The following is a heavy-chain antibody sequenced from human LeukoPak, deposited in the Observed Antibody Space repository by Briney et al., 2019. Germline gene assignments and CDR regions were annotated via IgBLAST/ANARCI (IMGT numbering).Heavy chain of an antibody. Sequence: GRSLRLSCAASGFTFSSYGMHWVRQAPGKGLEWVAVIWYDGSNKYYADSVKGRFTISRDNSKNTLYLQMNSLRAEDTAVYYCARGGDIVVVPAAVYSDYWGQGTLVTVSS. J-gene: IGHJ4*02. CDR1: GFTFSSYG. CDR2: IWYDGSNK. CDR3: ARGGDIVVVPAAVYSDY. D-gene: IGHD2-2*01. V-gene: IGHV3-33*01.